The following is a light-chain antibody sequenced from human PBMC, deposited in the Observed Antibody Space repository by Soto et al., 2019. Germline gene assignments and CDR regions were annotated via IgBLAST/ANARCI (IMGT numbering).Light chain of an antibody. V-gene: IGKV3-15*01. Sequence: EIVMTQSPVTLSVSPGERATLSCRASQSVSNHLAWYQQKPGQAPRLLIYGASTRAIGIPARFSGSGSGTELTLTISSLQSEVFAVYYCQQYNNWPPRTFGQGTKLEIK. J-gene: IGKJ2*01. CDR1: QSVSNH. CDR2: GAS. CDR3: QQYNNWPPRT.